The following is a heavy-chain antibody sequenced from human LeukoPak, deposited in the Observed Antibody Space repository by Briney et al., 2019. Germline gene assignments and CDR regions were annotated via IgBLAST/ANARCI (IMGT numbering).Heavy chain of an antibody. CDR3: ATHYDVLTGYAAAAFHI. CDR1: GGSISPYY. Sequence: SETLSLTCTVSGGSISPYYWSWIRQPPGKGLEWIGYIYYSGTTHYNPSLESRVTMSVDTSKNQFSLKLSSVTAADTAVYYCATHYDVLTGYAAAAFHIWGQGTMVTVSS. D-gene: IGHD3-9*01. V-gene: IGHV4-59*08. CDR2: IYYSGTT. J-gene: IGHJ3*02.